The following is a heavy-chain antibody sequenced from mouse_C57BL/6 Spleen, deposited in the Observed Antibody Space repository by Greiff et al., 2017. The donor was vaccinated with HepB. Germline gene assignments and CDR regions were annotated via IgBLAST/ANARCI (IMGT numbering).Heavy chain of an antibody. CDR2: ISSGSSTI. CDR3: ARAMVTTGYAMDY. V-gene: IGHV5-17*01. CDR1: GFTFSDYG. D-gene: IGHD2-2*01. J-gene: IGHJ4*01. Sequence: EVKLVESGGGLVKPGGSLKLSCAASGFTFSDYGMHWVRQAPEKGLEWVAYISSGSSTIYYADTVKGRFTISRDNAKNTLFLQMTSLRSEDTAMYYCARAMVTTGYAMDYWGQGTSVTVSS.